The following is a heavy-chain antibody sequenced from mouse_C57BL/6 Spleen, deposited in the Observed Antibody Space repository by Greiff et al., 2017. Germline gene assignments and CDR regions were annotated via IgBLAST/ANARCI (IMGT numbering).Heavy chain of an antibody. J-gene: IGHJ4*01. D-gene: IGHD2-5*01. CDR3: AREGYSTCMDY. CDR2: IYPGSGST. V-gene: IGHV1-55*01. CDR1: GYTFTSYW. Sequence: QVQLQQPGAELVKPGASVKMSCKASGYTFTSYWITWVKQRPGQGLEWIGDIYPGSGSTNYNEKFKSKATLTVDTSSSTAYMQLSSLTAEDSAVYYCAREGYSTCMDYWGQGTSVTVSS.